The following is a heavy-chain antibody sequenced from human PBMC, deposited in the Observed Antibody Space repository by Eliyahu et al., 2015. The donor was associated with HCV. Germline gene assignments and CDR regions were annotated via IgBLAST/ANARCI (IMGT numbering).Heavy chain of an antibody. CDR2: IDPSDSYT. V-gene: IGHV5-10-1*03. D-gene: IGHD3-22*01. J-gene: IGHJ5*02. CDR3: ARHGVGIGYDSSGYMGYNWFDP. Sequence: EVQLVQSGAEVKKPGESLRISCKGSGYSFTSYWISWVRQMPGKGLEWMGXIDPSDSYTNYSPSFQGHVTISADKSISTAYLQWSSLKASDTAMYYCARHGVGIGYDSSGYMGYNWFDPWGQGTLVTVSS. CDR1: GYSFTSYW.